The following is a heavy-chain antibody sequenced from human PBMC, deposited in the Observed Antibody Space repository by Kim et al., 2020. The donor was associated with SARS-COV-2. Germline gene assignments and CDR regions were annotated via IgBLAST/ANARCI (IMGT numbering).Heavy chain of an antibody. V-gene: IGHV3-48*01. D-gene: IGHD2-21*02. Sequence: GGSLRLSCAASGFSLSNHIMNWVRQAPGKGLEWVTYITPSSTTIYYADSVKGRFTVSRDNDKNALFLQMDSLRAEDTAVYYCARVGAATAGGIDYWGQG. CDR2: ITPSSTTI. CDR3: ARVGAATAGGIDY. CDR1: GFSLSNHI. J-gene: IGHJ4*02.